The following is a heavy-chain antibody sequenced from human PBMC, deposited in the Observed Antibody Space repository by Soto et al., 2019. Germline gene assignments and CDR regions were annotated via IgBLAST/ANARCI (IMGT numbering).Heavy chain of an antibody. CDR1: GGPFNTFG. CDR2: IIPKYGTT. V-gene: IGHV1-69*01. D-gene: IGHD2-2*01. J-gene: IGHJ4*02. CDR3: ARTRQRRPVFYVDY. Sequence: QVQLMQSGAEVPKPGSSVKVSCKASGGPFNTFGISWVRQAPGQGLEWMGGIIPKYGTTNYARRFQGRVTITADESTTTAHLELSSLRHDDTAIYYCARTRQRRPVFYVDYWGQGTPISVTS.